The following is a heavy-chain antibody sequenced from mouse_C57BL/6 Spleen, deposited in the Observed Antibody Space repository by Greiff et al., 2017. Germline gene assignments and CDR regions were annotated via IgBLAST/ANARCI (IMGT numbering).Heavy chain of an antibody. Sequence: VHVKQSGPELVKPGASVKISCKASGYSFTDYNMNWVKQSNGKSLEWIGVINPNYGTTSYNQKFKGKATLTVDQSSSTAYMQLNSLTSEDSAVYYCARDSYYGSSYNAMDYWGQGTSVTVSS. CDR1: GYSFTDYN. V-gene: IGHV1-39*01. D-gene: IGHD1-1*01. CDR3: ARDSYYGSSYNAMDY. CDR2: INPNYGTT. J-gene: IGHJ4*01.